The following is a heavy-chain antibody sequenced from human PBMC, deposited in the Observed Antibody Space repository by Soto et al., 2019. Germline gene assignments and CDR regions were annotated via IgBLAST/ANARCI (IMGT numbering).Heavy chain of an antibody. CDR2: ISAYNGNT. V-gene: IGHV1-18*01. Sequence: ASVKVSCKASGYTFTSYGISWVRQAPGQGLEWMGWISAYNGNTNYAQKLQGRVTMTTDTSTSTAYMELRSLRSDDTAVYYCAREGSTCGGDCYYYYGMDVWGQGTTVTV. CDR3: AREGSTCGGDCYYYYGMDV. J-gene: IGHJ6*02. CDR1: GYTFTSYG. D-gene: IGHD2-21*02.